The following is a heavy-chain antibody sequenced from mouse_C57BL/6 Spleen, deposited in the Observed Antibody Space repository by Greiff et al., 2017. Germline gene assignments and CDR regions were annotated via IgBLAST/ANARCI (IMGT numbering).Heavy chain of an antibody. J-gene: IGHJ2*01. D-gene: IGHD1-1*01. CDR1: GYTFTSYW. V-gene: IGHV1-72*01. CDR2: IDPNSGGT. Sequence: QVQLQQPGAKLVKPGASVKLSCKASGYTFTSYWMPWVKQRPGRGLEWIGRIDPNSGGTKYNEKLKSTATLTVDKPSSTAYMQLSSLTSEDSSVYYCARGGVTTVVADFDYWGQGTTLTVSS. CDR3: ARGGVTTVVADFDY.